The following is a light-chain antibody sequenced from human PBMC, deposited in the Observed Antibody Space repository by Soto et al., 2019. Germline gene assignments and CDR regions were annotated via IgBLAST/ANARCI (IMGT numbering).Light chain of an antibody. Sequence: QPVLTQPPSVSGAPGQRVTISCTGSSSNIGAGYDVHWYQQLPGTAPKLLIYDNSNRPSGVPDRFSGSKSGTSASLAITGLQAEDEADYYCQSYDSGLSGLWVFGTGTKLTVL. CDR3: QSYDSGLSGLWV. J-gene: IGLJ1*01. CDR2: DNS. CDR1: SSNIGAGYD. V-gene: IGLV1-40*01.